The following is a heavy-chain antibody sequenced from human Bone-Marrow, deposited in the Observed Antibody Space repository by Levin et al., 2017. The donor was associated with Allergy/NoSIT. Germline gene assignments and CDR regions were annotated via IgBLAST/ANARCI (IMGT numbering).Heavy chain of an antibody. CDR3: ARDRNHYSSSWDDGFDF. CDR1: GFTFRTYA. V-gene: IGHV3-30-3*01. Sequence: AGGSLRLSCAASGFTFRTYAMHWVRQAPGKGLEWVSVISYDGSTKYYADSVKGRFTISRDDSQNTLYVQMNSLRTEDTAIYYCARDRNHYSSSWDDGFDFWGQGTVVTVSS. J-gene: IGHJ3*01. D-gene: IGHD6-13*01. CDR2: ISYDGSTK.